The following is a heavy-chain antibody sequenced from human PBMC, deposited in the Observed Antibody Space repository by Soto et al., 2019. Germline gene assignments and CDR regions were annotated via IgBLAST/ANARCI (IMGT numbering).Heavy chain of an antibody. CDR3: ARDRLMATAGTARHYFGLDV. D-gene: IGHD5-18*01. J-gene: IGHJ6*02. Sequence: QVQLQESGPGLVKPSQTLSLTCTVSGGSIRSGGYYWSWVRQSPRSGLEWIGNIYYSGSTYYNPSIKSRLTISVDTYKNQFSLNLSSVTAADTAVYYCARDRLMATAGTARHYFGLDVWGQGTTVTVSS. V-gene: IGHV4-31*03. CDR1: GGSIRSGGYY. CDR2: IYYSGST.